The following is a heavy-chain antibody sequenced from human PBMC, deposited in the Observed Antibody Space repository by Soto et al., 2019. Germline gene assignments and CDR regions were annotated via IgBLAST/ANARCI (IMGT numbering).Heavy chain of an antibody. CDR3: AAGYDSSGYPNYYYYYGMDV. CDR1: GFTFTSSA. CDR2: IVVGSGNT. Sequence: GASVKVSCKASGFTFTSSAVQWVRQARGQRLEWIGWIVVGSGNTNYAQKFQERVTITRDMSTSTAYMELSSLRSEDTAVYYCAAGYDSSGYPNYYYYYGMDVWGQGTTVTVSS. D-gene: IGHD3-22*01. V-gene: IGHV1-58*01. J-gene: IGHJ6*02.